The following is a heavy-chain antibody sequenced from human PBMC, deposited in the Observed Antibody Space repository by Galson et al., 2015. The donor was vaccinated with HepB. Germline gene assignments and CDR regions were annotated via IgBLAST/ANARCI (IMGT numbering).Heavy chain of an antibody. V-gene: IGHV3-7*03. CDR2: INQDGSET. J-gene: IGHJ6*02. CDR3: TGGDSMDV. Sequence: SLRLSCAAAGFTFSSNWMTWVRQAPGKGLEWVANINQDGSETYYVDSVKGRFTISRDNAKNVLYLQMNSLRAEDTAVYYCTGGDSMDVWGQGTTVTVSS. D-gene: IGHD2-21*01. CDR1: GFTFSSNW.